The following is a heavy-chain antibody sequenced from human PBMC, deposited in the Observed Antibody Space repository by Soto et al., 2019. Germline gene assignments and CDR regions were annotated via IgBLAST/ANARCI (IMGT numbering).Heavy chain of an antibody. J-gene: IGHJ6*02. CDR3: ARVYTAQLDGHYHYGMDV. D-gene: IGHD6-6*01. Sequence: GGSLRLSCAASGSTFSSYAMHWVRQAPGKGLEWVAVISYDGSNKYYADSVKGRFTISRDNSKNTLYLQMNSLRAEDTAVYYCARVYTAQLDGHYHYGMDVWGQGTTVTVSS. CDR1: GSTFSSYA. V-gene: IGHV3-30-3*01. CDR2: ISYDGSNK.